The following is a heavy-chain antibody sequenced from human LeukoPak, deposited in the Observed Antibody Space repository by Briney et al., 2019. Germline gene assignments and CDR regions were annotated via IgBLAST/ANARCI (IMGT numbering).Heavy chain of an antibody. V-gene: IGHV1-2*02. CDR3: AREPSGSGGYDY. CDR2: ISPNSGGT. D-gene: IGHD3-10*01. J-gene: IGHJ4*02. Sequence: ASVTVSFTSSVFTFSVYYMHWGRQAPGQGLEWTAWISPNSGGTNYVQKFQGRVTVTRDTSISTDYMEISGLTSDDTALYYCAREPSGSGGYDYWGQGALVTVSS. CDR1: VFTFSVYY.